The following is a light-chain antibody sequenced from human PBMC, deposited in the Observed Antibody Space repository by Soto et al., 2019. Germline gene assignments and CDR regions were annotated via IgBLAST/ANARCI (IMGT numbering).Light chain of an antibody. V-gene: IGKV1-5*03. Sequence: DIQMTQSPSTLFASVGGRVTLTCRASQSISSWLAWYQQKPGKAPKLLIYKAYSLESGVTSRFSGSGSGTEFTLTISSLQPDDFATYYCQPYNSYSEAVGPGTKVDIK. CDR3: QPYNSYSEA. J-gene: IGKJ1*01. CDR2: KAY. CDR1: QSISSW.